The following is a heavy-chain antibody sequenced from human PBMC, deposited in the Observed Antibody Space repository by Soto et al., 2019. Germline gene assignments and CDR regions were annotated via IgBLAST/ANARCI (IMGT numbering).Heavy chain of an antibody. Sequence: GGSLRLSFAASGFTFRSYGMHWVRQAPGKGLEWVALIWFDGSDKYYTESVKGRFTISRDNSKSTLYLQMNSLRAEDTAVYYCARLYCSASSCYSVGAFDIRGQGTMVTVSS. J-gene: IGHJ3*02. CDR3: ARLYCSASSCYSVGAFDI. V-gene: IGHV3-33*01. CDR1: GFTFRSYG. D-gene: IGHD2-15*01. CDR2: IWFDGSDK.